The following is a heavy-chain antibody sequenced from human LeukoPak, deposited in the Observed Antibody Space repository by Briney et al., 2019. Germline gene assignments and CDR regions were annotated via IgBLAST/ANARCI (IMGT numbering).Heavy chain of an antibody. V-gene: IGHV1-18*01. D-gene: IGHD3/OR15-3a*01. J-gene: IGHJ4*02. Sequence: WASVKVSCKASGYTFTSYGISWVRQAPGQGLEWMGWISVYNGNTNYAQKLQGRVTMTTDTSTSTAYMELRSRRSDDTAVYYCARVPARIGPQRWVDYWGQGTLVTVSS. CDR1: GYTFTSYG. CDR3: ARVPARIGPQRWVDY. CDR2: ISVYNGNT.